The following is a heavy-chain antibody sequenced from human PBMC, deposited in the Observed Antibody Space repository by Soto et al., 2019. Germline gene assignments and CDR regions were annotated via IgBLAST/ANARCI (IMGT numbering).Heavy chain of an antibody. CDR3: AADLPGHGGGYEFDY. D-gene: IGHD2-15*01. CDR2: IKSRNDGGTT. V-gene: IGHV3-15*07. CDR1: GFTFITAW. J-gene: IGHJ4*01. Sequence: GGSLRLSCAASGFTFITAWMNWVRQAPGKGLEWVGRIKSRNDGGTTDYAAPVKGRFIISRDDSKNTMYLQMNSLRTEDTALYYCAADLPGHGGGYEFDYWGQGTPVTSPQ.